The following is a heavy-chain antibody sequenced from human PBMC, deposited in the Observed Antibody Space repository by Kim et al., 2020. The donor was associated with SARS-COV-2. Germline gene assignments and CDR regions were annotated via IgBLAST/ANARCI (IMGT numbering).Heavy chain of an antibody. J-gene: IGHJ1*01. CDR3: ARGWYYDSSGYYYDFQH. D-gene: IGHD3-22*01. V-gene: IGHV3-11*06. Sequence: KGRLTITRDNANNSLYLQMNSLRAEDTAVYYCARGWYYDSSGYYYDFQHWGQGTLVTVSS.